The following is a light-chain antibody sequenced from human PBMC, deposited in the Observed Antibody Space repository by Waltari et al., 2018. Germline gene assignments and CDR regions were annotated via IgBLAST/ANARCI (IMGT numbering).Light chain of an antibody. Sequence: EIVMTHAPSTLSVLPGERATLACRASQSSRGNLAWYQHKPGQAPRLLIYRASTRATGIPARFSGSGSGTEFTLTISSLQSEDFAVYFCQQYDNWLGTFGQGTKVEI. CDR2: RAS. V-gene: IGKV3-15*01. J-gene: IGKJ1*01. CDR1: QSSRGN. CDR3: QQYDNWLGT.